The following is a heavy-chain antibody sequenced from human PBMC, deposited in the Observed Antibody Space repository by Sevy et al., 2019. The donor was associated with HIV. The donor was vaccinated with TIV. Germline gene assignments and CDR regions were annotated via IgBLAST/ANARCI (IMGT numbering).Heavy chain of an antibody. V-gene: IGHV1-69*13. CDR2: IIPIFGTA. CDR1: GGTFSSYA. Sequence: ASVKVSCKASGGTFSSYAISWVRQAPRQGLEWMGGIIPIFGTANYAQKFQGRVTITADESTSTAYMELSSLRSEDTAVYYCARDSPATYYYDSSGYPEGAFDIWGQGTMVTVSS. J-gene: IGHJ3*02. CDR3: ARDSPATYYYDSSGYPEGAFDI. D-gene: IGHD3-22*01.